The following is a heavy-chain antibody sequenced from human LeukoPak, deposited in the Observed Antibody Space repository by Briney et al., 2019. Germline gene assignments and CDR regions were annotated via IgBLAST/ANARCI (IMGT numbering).Heavy chain of an antibody. J-gene: IGHJ4*02. CDR2: ISWNSGSI. V-gene: IGHV3-9*01. CDR1: GFTFDDYA. CDR3: ARDAN. Sequence: GGSLRLSCAASGFTFDDYAMHWVRQAPGKGLEWVSGISWNSGSIDYADSVKGRFTISRDNAKNSLYLQMNSLRAEDTAVYYCARDANWGQGTLVTVSS.